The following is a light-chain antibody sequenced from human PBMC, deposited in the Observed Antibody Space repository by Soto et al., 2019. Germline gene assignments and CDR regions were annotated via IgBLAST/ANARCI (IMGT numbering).Light chain of an antibody. CDR1: QSMNDW. J-gene: IGKJ1*01. CDR2: DAS. Sequence: DIQMTQSPSTLSASVGDRVTITCRASQSMNDWLAWYQQKPGKAPKVLIYDASSLQSRVPSRFSGSGSGTEFSLTIDSLQSDDVAIYYCLRYNAFSQTFGQGTKVEI. CDR3: LRYNAFSQT. V-gene: IGKV1-5*01.